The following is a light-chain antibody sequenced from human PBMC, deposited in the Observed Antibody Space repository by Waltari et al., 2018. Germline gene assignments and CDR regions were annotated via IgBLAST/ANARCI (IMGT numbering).Light chain of an antibody. V-gene: IGLV1-36*01. CDR2: YDD. CDR3: AAWDDSLNGRV. CDR1: SSNIGNNA. Sequence: QSVLTQPPSVSEAPRQRVTIPCSGSSSNIGNNAVDWYQQLPGKAPKLLIYYDDLVPSGVSDRFSGSKSGTSASLAISGLQSEDEAEYYCAAWDDSLNGRVFGGGTKLTVL. J-gene: IGLJ3*02.